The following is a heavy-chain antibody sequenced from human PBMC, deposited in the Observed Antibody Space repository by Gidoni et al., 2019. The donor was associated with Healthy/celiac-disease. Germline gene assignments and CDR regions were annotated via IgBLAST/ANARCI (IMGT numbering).Heavy chain of an antibody. CDR2: ISYDGSNK. J-gene: IGHJ4*02. CDR3: AREQVVCGGSCYSLDY. V-gene: IGHV3-30-3*01. CDR1: GFTFSSYA. Sequence: QVQLVASGGGVVQPGRSLRLSWAASGFTFSSYAMHWVRQAPGKGLEWVAVISYDGSNKYYADSVKGRFTISRDNSKNTRYLQMNSLRAEDTAVYYCAREQVVCGGSCYSLDYWGQGTLVTVSS. D-gene: IGHD2-15*01.